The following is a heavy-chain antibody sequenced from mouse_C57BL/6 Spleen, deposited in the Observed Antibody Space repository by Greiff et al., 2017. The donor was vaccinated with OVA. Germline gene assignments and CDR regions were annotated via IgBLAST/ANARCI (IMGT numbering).Heavy chain of an antibody. CDR2: INYDGSST. D-gene: IGHD2-1*01. CDR3: AREGTDGNWYFDV. J-gene: IGHJ1*03. Sequence: EVQLVESEGGLVQPGSSMKLSCTASGFTFSDYYMAWVRQVPEKGLEWVANINYDGSSTYYLDSLKSRFIISRDNAKNILYLQMSSLKSEDTATYYCAREGTDGNWYFDVWGTGTTVTVSS. V-gene: IGHV5-16*01. CDR1: GFTFSDYY.